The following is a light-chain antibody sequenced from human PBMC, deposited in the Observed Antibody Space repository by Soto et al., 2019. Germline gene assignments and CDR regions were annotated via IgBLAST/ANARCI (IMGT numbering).Light chain of an antibody. CDR1: SSDVSAYDY. J-gene: IGLJ2*01. Sequence: QSALTQPRSVSGSPGQSVTISCTGTSSDVSAYDYVPWYQHRPGKPPKLMIYDLNKRPSGVPDRFSGSKSGNTASLTISGLQAEDEAAYYCCSYAGTYPFVVFGGGTKLTVL. V-gene: IGLV2-11*01. CDR3: CSYAGTYPFVV. CDR2: DLN.